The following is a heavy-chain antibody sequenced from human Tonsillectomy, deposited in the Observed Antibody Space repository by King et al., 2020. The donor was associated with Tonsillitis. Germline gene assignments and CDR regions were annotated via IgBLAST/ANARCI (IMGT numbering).Heavy chain of an antibody. CDR3: ARASYYYDSSGYAYYFDY. D-gene: IGHD3-22*01. V-gene: IGHV1-8*01. CDR1: GYTFTSYD. J-gene: IGHJ4*02. Sequence: QLVQSGAEVKKPGASVKVSCKASGYTFTSYDINWVRQATGQGLEWMGWMNPNSGNTGYAQKFQGRVTMTRNTSISTAYMELSSLRAEDTAVYYCARASYYYDSSGYAYYFDYWGQGTLVTVSS. CDR2: MNPNSGNT.